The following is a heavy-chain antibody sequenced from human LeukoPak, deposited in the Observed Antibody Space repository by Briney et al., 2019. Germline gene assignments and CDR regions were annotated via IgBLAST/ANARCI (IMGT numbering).Heavy chain of an antibody. Sequence: QAGGSLRLSCAASGFTVSSNYMSWLRQAPGKGVEWVSDFYSGGSTYYADTVKGRFTISTDNSKNTLYLQMNSLRAEDTAVYYCARDELYAGKGFDYWGQGTLVTVSS. CDR1: GFTVSSNY. V-gene: IGHV3-53*01. J-gene: IGHJ4*02. D-gene: IGHD2/OR15-2a*01. CDR3: ARDELYAGKGFDY. CDR2: FYSGGST.